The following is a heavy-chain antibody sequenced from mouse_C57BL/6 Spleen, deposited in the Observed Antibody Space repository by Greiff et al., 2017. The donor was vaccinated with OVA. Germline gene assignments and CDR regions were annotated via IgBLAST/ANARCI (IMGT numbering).Heavy chain of an antibody. CDR1: GFTFTDYY. CDR3: ARPLYYSGYAMDY. J-gene: IGHJ4*01. V-gene: IGHV7-3*01. Sequence: EVKLVESGGGLVQPGGSLSLSCAASGFTFTDYYMSWVRQPPGKALAWLGFIRNKANGYTTEYSASVKGRFTISRDNSQSILYLQMNALRAEDSATYYCARPLYYSGYAMDYWGQGTSVTVSS. CDR2: IRNKANGYTT. D-gene: IGHD2-12*01.